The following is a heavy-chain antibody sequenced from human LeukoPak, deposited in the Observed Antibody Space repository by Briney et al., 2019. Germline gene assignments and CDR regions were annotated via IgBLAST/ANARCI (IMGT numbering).Heavy chain of an antibody. V-gene: IGHV1-18*01. CDR1: GYTFTSYG. CDR3: ARGTLLWFGEVPNLLDY. D-gene: IGHD3-10*01. Sequence: ASVKVSCKASGYTFTSYGISWVRQAPGQGLEWMGWISAYNGNTNYAQKLQGRVTMTTDTSTSTAYMELRSLRSDDTAVYYCARGTLLWFGEVPNLLDYWGQGTLVTVSS. J-gene: IGHJ4*02. CDR2: ISAYNGNT.